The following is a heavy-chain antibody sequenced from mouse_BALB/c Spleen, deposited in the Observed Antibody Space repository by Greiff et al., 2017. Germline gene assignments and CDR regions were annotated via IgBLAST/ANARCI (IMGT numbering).Heavy chain of an antibody. D-gene: IGHD2-4*01. V-gene: IGHV5-6-5*01. J-gene: IGHJ3*01. Sequence: EVQVVESGGGLVKPGGSLKLSCAASGFTFSSYAMSWVRQTPEKRLEWVASISSGGSTYYPDSVKGRFTISRDNARNILYLQMSSLRSEDTAMYYCARGGDYYDYDGTDWGQGTLVTVSA. CDR1: GFTFSSYA. CDR3: ARGGDYYDYDGTD. CDR2: ISSGGST.